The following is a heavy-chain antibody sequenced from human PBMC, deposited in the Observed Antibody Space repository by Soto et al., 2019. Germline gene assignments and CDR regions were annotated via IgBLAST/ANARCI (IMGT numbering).Heavy chain of an antibody. J-gene: IGHJ6*02. CDR1: GFTFSSYG. V-gene: IGHV3-33*01. CDR2: IWYDGSNK. CDR3: AREPLGIHYGMDV. Sequence: QVQLVESGGGVVQPGRSLRLSCAASGFTFSSYGMHWVRQAPGKGLEWVAVIWYDGSNKYYADSVKGRFTISRDNSKNTLYLQMNSLRAEDTAVYYCAREPLGIHYGMDVLGQGTTVTVSS. D-gene: IGHD3-10*01.